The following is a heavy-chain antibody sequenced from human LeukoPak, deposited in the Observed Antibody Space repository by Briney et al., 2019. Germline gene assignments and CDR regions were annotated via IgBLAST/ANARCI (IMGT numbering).Heavy chain of an antibody. CDR3: AKASFIVVVTAIDAFDI. J-gene: IGHJ3*02. Sequence: GGSLRLSCAASGFTFSSYAMSWVRQAPGKGLEWGSAISGSGCSTYYADSVKGRFTISRDNSKNTLYLQMNSLRAEDTAVYYCAKASFIVVVTAIDAFDIWGQGTMVTVSS. V-gene: IGHV3-23*01. D-gene: IGHD2-21*02. CDR1: GFTFSSYA. CDR2: ISGSGCST.